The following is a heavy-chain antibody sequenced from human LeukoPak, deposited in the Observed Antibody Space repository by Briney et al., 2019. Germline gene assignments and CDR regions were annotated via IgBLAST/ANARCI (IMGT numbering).Heavy chain of an antibody. V-gene: IGHV1-8*01. CDR2: MSPNSGNT. J-gene: IGHJ4*02. Sequence: ASVKVSCKASGYTFTSYDINWMRQATGQGLEWMGWMSPNSGNTGYAQKFQGRVTMTRDTSIVTAYLELSSLRSEDSAVYYCVRTPPNWGADFWGQGTLITVSS. CDR3: VRTPPNWGADF. CDR1: GYTFTSYD. D-gene: IGHD7-27*01.